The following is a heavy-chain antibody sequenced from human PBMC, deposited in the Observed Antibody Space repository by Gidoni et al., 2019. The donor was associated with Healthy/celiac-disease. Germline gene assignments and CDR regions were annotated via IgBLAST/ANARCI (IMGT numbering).Heavy chain of an antibody. V-gene: IGHV1-2*02. CDR1: GYTFTGYY. Sequence: QVQLVQSGAEVQKPGASVQVSCKASGYTFTGYYMHWVRQAPGQGLEWMGWINPNRGGTNYAQKFQGRVTMTSDTSISTAYMELSRLRSDDTAVYYCTRGGSTSLKDFDYWGQGTLVTVSS. CDR2: INPNRGGT. J-gene: IGHJ4*02. CDR3: TRGGSTSLKDFDY. D-gene: IGHD2-2*01.